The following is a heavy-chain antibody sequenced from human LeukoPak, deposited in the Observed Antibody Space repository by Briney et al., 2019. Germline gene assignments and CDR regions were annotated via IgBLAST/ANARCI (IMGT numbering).Heavy chain of an antibody. V-gene: IGHV4-4*02. CDR3: ARNGGYDQDV. D-gene: IGHD5-18*01. Sequence: PSETLSLTCDVSGDSISSNNCYSWVRQSPGKGLEWIGEVCPRGGINYNPSLKTRVTISPDRPKNRFSPNIFFVTAADTAIYYCARNGGYDQDVWGQGTTVTVSS. J-gene: IGHJ6*02. CDR2: VCPRGGI. CDR1: GDSISSNNC.